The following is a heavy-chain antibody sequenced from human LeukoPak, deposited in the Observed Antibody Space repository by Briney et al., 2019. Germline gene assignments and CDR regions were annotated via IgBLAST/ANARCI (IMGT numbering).Heavy chain of an antibody. CDR1: GNTFTSSH. J-gene: IGHJ3*02. D-gene: IGHD3-16*01. CDR2: INIGDGYT. Sequence: ASVKVSCKASGNTFTSSHMHWVRQAPGQGLEWMRIINIGDGYTKYAQKFQGRVTITRDTSTSTLYMELSSLRSEDTAVYYCAKDRGGSYTFDIWGQGTMVTVSS. CDR3: AKDRGGSYTFDI. V-gene: IGHV1-46*01.